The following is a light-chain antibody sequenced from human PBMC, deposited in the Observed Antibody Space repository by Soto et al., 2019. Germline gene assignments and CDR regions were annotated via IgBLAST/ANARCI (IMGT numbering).Light chain of an antibody. CDR1: QSISSY. Sequence: DIQMTQSPSSLSASVGDRVTITCRASQSISSYLNWYQQKPGKAPKLLIYAASSLQSGVPSRFSGSGSGTDFTLTISSLQPEDFATYYCQQNYITPYTFGQGTKVDIK. V-gene: IGKV1-39*01. J-gene: IGKJ2*01. CDR2: AAS. CDR3: QQNYITPYT.